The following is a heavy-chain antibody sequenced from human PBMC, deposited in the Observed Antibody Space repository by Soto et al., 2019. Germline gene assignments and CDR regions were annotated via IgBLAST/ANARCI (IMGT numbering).Heavy chain of an antibody. CDR2: IYPCDSDT. CDR1: GYSFTSYW. D-gene: IGHD3-10*01. Sequence: PGESLKISCKGSGYSFTSYWIGWVRQIPGKGLEWMGIIYPCDSDTRYSPSFQGQVTISADKSISTAYLQWSSLKASDTAMYYCYYYGSGSPSMGAFDIWAQRTMVTVSS. V-gene: IGHV5-51*01. J-gene: IGHJ3*02. CDR3: YYYGSGSPSMGAFDI.